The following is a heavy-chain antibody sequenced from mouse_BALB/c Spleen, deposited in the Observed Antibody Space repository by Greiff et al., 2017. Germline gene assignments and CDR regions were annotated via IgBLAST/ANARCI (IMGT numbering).Heavy chain of an antibody. V-gene: IGHV5-9-3*01. J-gene: IGHJ2*01. CDR1: GFTFSSYA. CDR2: ISSGGSYT. Sequence: EVMLVESGGGLVKPGGSLKLSCAASGFTFSSYAMSWVRQTPEKRLEWVATISSGGSYTYYPDSVKGRFTISRDNAKNTLYLQMSSLRSEDTAMYYCARHTADYWGQGTTLTVSS. CDR3: ARHTADY.